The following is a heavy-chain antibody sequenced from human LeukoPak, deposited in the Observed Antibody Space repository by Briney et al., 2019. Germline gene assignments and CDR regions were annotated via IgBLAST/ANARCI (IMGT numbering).Heavy chain of an antibody. V-gene: IGHV3-66*01. CDR1: GFSVSNND. CDR3: AELGITMIGGV. J-gene: IGHJ6*04. Sequence: GGSLRLSCAASGFSVSNNDMSWVRQAPGKGLEWVSVIYSGGGTYYADSVKGRFTISRDNSKNTLYLQMNSLRAEDTAVYYYAELGITMIGGVWGKGTTVTISS. CDR2: IYSGGGT. D-gene: IGHD3-10*02.